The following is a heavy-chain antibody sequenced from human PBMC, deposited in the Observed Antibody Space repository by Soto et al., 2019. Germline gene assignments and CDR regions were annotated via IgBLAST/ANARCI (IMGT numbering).Heavy chain of an antibody. CDR1: GFTFSSYE. CDR2: ISSSGSTI. Sequence: PGGSLRLSCAASGFTFSSYEMNWVRQAPGKGLEWVSYISSSGSTIYYADSVKGRFTISRDNAKNSLYLQMNSLRAEDTAVYYCARDRYYGSGSYLVDYWGQGTLVTVSS. D-gene: IGHD3-10*01. J-gene: IGHJ4*02. V-gene: IGHV3-48*03. CDR3: ARDRYYGSGSYLVDY.